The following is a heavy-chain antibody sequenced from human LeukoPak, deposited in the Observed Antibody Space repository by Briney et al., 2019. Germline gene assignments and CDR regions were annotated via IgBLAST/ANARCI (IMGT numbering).Heavy chain of an antibody. Sequence: PGGSLRLSCAASGFTFDDYAMHWVRQAPGKGLEWVSGISWNSGSIGYADSVKGRFTISRDNSKNTLYLQMNSLRAEDTAVYYCAKETSYYGSGSYSDYWGQGTLVTVSS. CDR3: AKETSYYGSGSYSDY. V-gene: IGHV3-9*01. D-gene: IGHD3-10*01. J-gene: IGHJ4*02. CDR2: ISWNSGSI. CDR1: GFTFDDYA.